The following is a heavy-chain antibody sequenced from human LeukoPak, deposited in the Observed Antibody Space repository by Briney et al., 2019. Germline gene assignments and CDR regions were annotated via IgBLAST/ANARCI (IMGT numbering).Heavy chain of an antibody. D-gene: IGHD4-11*01. Sequence: ASVKVSCKASGYTFTHYAMNWVRQAPGQGLEWMGWINTDTGTPTYARGFTGRLAFSLDTSVSTAYLQISSLKADDTAVYYCARTLFGDQYQLLHNWFDPWGQGTLVTVSS. J-gene: IGHJ5*02. V-gene: IGHV7-4-1*02. CDR1: GYTFTHYA. CDR3: ARTLFGDQYQLLHNWFDP. CDR2: INTDTGTP.